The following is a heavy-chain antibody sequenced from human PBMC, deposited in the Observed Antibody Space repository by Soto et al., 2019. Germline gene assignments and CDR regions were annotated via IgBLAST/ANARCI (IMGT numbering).Heavy chain of an antibody. V-gene: IGHV4-34*01. Sequence: SETLSLTCAVYGGSFSGYYWSWIRQPPGKGLEWIGEINHSGSTNYNPSLKSRVTISVDTSKNQFSLRLISVTAADTAVYYCARGRGGSHYYYYGMDVWGQGTTVTVSS. CDR3: ARGRGGSHYYYYGMDV. J-gene: IGHJ6*02. CDR1: GGSFSGYY. D-gene: IGHD1-26*01. CDR2: INHSGST.